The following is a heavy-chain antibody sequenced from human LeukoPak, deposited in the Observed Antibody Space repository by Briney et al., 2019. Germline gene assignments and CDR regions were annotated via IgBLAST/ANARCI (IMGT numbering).Heavy chain of an antibody. CDR1: GFTFSSYT. CDR2: ISSSGTYI. CDR3: ARDPSITAAGA. Sequence: GGSLRLSCAASGFTFSSYTMNWVRQTPGKGLEWVSSISSSGTYIYYADSLKDRFTISRHNAKNSLCLLMNNLRADDTAVYYCARDPSITAAGAWGQGTLVTVSS. J-gene: IGHJ4*02. D-gene: IGHD6-13*01. V-gene: IGHV3-21*01.